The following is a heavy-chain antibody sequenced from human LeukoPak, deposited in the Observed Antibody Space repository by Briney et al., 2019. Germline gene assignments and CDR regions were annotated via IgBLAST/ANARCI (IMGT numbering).Heavy chain of an antibody. J-gene: IGHJ4*02. D-gene: IGHD1-26*01. Sequence: PGGSLRLSCAASGFTSSSYWMHWVRQAPGKGLVWVSRINSDGSSTSYADSVKGRFTISRDNAKNTLYLQMNSLRAEDTDVYYCVRYSGSYFSAFDYWGQGTLVTVSS. CDR3: VRYSGSYFSAFDY. V-gene: IGHV3-74*01. CDR1: GFTSSSYW. CDR2: INSDGSST.